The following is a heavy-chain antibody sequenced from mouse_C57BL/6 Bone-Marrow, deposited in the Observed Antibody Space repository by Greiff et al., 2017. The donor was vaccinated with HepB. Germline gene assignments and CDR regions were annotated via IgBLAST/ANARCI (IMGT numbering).Heavy chain of an antibody. J-gene: IGHJ3*01. CDR3: ARPGSGPFAY. V-gene: IGHV1-80*01. D-gene: IGHD3-2*02. CDR2: IYPGDGET. CDR1: GYAFSSYW. Sequence: VQLVESGAELVKPGASVKISCKASGYAFSSYWMNWVKQRPGKGLEWIGQIYPGDGETNYNGKFKGKATLTADKSSSTDYMQLSSLTSDDSAVYFCARPGSGPFAYWGRGTRVTVTA.